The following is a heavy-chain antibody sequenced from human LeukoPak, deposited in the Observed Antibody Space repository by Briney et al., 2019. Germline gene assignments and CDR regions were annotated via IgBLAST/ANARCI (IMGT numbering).Heavy chain of an antibody. J-gene: IGHJ6*03. Sequence: GGSLRLSCAASGFTFSSYSMNWVRQAPGKGLEWVSSISSSSSYIYYADSVKGRFTISRDNAKNSLYLQMNSLRAEDTAVYYCARDRPPLAYDCSSPSCYPASMDVWGKGTTVTVSS. CDR1: GFTFSSYS. D-gene: IGHD2-2*01. CDR3: ARDRPPLAYDCSSPSCYPASMDV. V-gene: IGHV3-21*01. CDR2: ISSSSSYI.